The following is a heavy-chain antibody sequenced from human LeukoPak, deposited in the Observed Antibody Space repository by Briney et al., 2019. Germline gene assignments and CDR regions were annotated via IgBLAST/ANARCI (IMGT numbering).Heavy chain of an antibody. Sequence: ASVKVSCKASGYTFTGYYMHWVRQAPGQGLEWMGIINPSGGSTSYAQKFQGRVTMTRDTSTSTVYMELSSLRSEDTAVYYCARDPATWLLLTGYFDYWGQGTLVTVSS. J-gene: IGHJ4*02. D-gene: IGHD3-22*01. V-gene: IGHV1-46*01. CDR2: INPSGGST. CDR1: GYTFTGYY. CDR3: ARDPATWLLLTGYFDY.